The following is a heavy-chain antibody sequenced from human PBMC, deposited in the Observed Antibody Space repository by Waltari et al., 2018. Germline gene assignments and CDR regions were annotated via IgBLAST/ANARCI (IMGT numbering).Heavy chain of an antibody. Sequence: EVQLVESGGGLVQPGRSLRLSCAASGFPFDDYPMHWVRQAPGKGLEWVSGISWNSGRVVYADSVKGRFTISRDNAKNSLHLQMNSLRAEDTALYYCAKPQWLSPDAFDIWGQGTMVTVSS. CDR3: AKPQWLSPDAFDI. CDR1: GFPFDDYP. CDR2: ISWNSGRV. D-gene: IGHD6-19*01. V-gene: IGHV3-9*01. J-gene: IGHJ3*02.